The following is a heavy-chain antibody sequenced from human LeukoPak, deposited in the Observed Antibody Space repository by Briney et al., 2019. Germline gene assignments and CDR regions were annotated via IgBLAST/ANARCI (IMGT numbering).Heavy chain of an antibody. J-gene: IGHJ4*02. CDR1: GYTFTSNY. Sequence: ASVKVSCKASGYTFTSNYIHWVRQASGQGLEWVGWMNPNSGNTGCAQKFQGRVTMTRDTSTRTAYMELSSLRSEDTAVYYCARVYGDPDYWGQGTLVTVSS. CDR3: ARVYGDPDY. D-gene: IGHD4-17*01. V-gene: IGHV1-8*02. CDR2: MNPNSGNT.